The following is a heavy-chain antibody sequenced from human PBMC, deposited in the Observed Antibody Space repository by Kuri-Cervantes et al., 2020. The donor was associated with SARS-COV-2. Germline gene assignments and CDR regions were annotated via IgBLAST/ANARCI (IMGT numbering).Heavy chain of an antibody. V-gene: IGHV4-39*01. D-gene: IGHD1/OR15-1a*01. CDR1: GGSISSSTYY. J-gene: IGHJ4*02. Sequence: SETLSLTCSVSGGSISSSTYYWGWIRQPPGKGLEWIGSIYYSGNTYYNLSLKSRVTIYVDTSTSTVYMELSSVTAADTAVYYCARCPNTQYFDYWGQGTLVTVSS. CDR2: IYYSGNT. CDR3: ARCPNTQYFDY.